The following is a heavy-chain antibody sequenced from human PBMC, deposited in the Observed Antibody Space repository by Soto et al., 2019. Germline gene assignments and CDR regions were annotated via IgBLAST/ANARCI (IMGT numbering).Heavy chain of an antibody. CDR1: GGSISSSSCC. CDR3: ARGPRLHTWNDYDWFRDALAI. CDR2: IYYSGSS. D-gene: IGHD1-20*01. V-gene: IGHV4-39*01. J-gene: IGHJ3*02. Sequence: QLQLQESGPGLVKPSETLSLTCTVSGGSISSSSCCWVWVRPPPGKGLEGIGNIYYSGSSYYNPSVKTRVTISLDSSKNQFSLKLTSVTAADTTVYYWARGPRLHTWNDYDWFRDALAIWGQETMVTVSS.